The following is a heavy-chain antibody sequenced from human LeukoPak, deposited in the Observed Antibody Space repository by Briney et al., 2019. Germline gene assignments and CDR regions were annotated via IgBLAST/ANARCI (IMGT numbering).Heavy chain of an antibody. J-gene: IGHJ4*02. CDR3: ARDYCSSTSCYAGFDY. CDR1: GFSFSSYS. V-gene: IGHV3-48*01. D-gene: IGHD2-2*01. Sequence: GGSLSLSRAASGFSFSSYSINWVRQAPGKGLEWVSYISGDGNAKHYTDSVKGRFTISRDNAKNALYLQMNSLRAEDTAVYYCARDYCSSTSCYAGFDYWGQGTMVTVSS. CDR2: ISGDGNAK.